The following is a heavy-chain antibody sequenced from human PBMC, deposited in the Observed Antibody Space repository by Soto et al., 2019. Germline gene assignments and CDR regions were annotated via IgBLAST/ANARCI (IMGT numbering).Heavy chain of an antibody. CDR3: AKSPIVVVVAATPYGMDV. V-gene: IGHV3-23*01. CDR2: ISGSGGST. Sequence: EVQLLESGGGLVQPGGSLRLSCAASGFTFSSSAMSWVRQAPGKGLEWVSAISGSGGSTYYADSVKGRFTISRDNSKNTLYLQMNSLRAEDTAVYYCAKSPIVVVVAATPYGMDVWGQGTTVTVSS. D-gene: IGHD2-15*01. CDR1: GFTFSSSA. J-gene: IGHJ6*02.